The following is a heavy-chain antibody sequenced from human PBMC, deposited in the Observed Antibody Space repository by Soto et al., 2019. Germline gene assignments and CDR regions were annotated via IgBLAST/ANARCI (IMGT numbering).Heavy chain of an antibody. CDR2: VSANNGHT. Sequence: ASVKVSCKASGFTFSNDGLNWVRQAPGQGLEWMGWVSANNGHTNYAQNLQGRVSMTTDTSTSTAYMELRGLTFDDTAVYYCARDIESVTAKHFFYYYAMDVWGQGTTVTVS. CDR1: GFTFSNDG. J-gene: IGHJ6*02. CDR3: ARDIESVTAKHFFYYYAMDV. V-gene: IGHV1-18*01. D-gene: IGHD2-8*01.